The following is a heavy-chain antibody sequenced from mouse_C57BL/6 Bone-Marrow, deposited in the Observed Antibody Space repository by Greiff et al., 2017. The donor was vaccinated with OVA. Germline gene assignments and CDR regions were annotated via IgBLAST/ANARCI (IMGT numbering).Heavy chain of an antibody. V-gene: IGHV14-4*01. CDR2: IDPENGDT. CDR3: TSYGNFDY. D-gene: IGHD2-1*01. Sequence: VQLQQSGAELVRPGASVKLSCTASGFNIKDDSLHFLKQRPEQGLEWIGWIDPENGDTEYASKFQGKATITADTSSNTAYLQLSSLTSEDTAVYYCTSYGNFDYWGQGTTLTVSS. J-gene: IGHJ2*01. CDR1: GFNIKDDS.